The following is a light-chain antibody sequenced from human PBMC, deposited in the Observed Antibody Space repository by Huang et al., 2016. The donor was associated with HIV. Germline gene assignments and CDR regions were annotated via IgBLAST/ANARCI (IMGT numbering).Light chain of an antibody. J-gene: IGKJ4*01. V-gene: IGKV3-11*01. Sequence: EIVLTQSPATLSLSPGERATLSCRASQNVTDSLSWFRQKPGQAPSLLIYRAANRAPGTPARCRGSGSGTDFTLTISSLEPEDFAIYYCQERIHWPRRTVGGGTKVEIK. CDR2: RAA. CDR1: QNVTDS. CDR3: QERIHWPRRT.